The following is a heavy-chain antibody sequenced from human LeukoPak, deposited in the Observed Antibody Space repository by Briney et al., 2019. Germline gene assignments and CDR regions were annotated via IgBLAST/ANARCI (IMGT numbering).Heavy chain of an antibody. J-gene: IGHJ2*01. V-gene: IGHV1-2*02. D-gene: IGHD2-21*02. CDR2: INPNSGGT. CDR3: ARPYCGGDCLWSGWYFDL. Sequence: ASVKVSCKASGYTFTDYYMHWVRQAPGQGLEWMGWINPNSGGTNYAQKFQGRVTMTRDTSISTAYMELSRLRSDDTAVYYCARPYCGGDCLWSGWYFDLWGRGTLVTVSS. CDR1: GYTFTDYY.